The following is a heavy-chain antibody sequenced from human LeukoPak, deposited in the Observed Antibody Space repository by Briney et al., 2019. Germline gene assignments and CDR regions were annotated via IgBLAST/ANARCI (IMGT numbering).Heavy chain of an antibody. Sequence: PSETLSLTCTVSGGSISSSSYYWGWIRQPPGRGLEWIGSIHYSGSTNYNPSVKSRVTISVDTSKNQFSLKLSSVTAADTAVYYCARGYCSGGSCYSYYYYNYMDVWGKGTTVTVSS. V-gene: IGHV4-39*07. CDR3: ARGYCSGGSCYSYYYYNYMDV. D-gene: IGHD2-15*01. CDR2: IHYSGST. CDR1: GGSISSSSYY. J-gene: IGHJ6*03.